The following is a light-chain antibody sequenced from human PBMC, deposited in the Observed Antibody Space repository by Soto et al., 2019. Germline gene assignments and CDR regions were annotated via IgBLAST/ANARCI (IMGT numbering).Light chain of an antibody. CDR2: RAS. J-gene: IGKJ5*01. V-gene: IGKV3-15*01. CDR3: QQRNVWPPIT. CDR1: QSVTSN. Sequence: EIVMTQSPATLSVSPGERVTLHCRASQSVTSNLAWYQHKPGQSPRLLIYRASARATGVPDRFSGSGSGTDFTLTISRLEPEDFAVYYCQQRNVWPPITFGQGTRLEIK.